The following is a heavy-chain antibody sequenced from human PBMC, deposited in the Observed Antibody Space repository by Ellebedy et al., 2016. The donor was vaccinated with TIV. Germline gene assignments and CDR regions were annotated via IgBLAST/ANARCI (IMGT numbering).Heavy chain of an antibody. V-gene: IGHV5-51*01. CDR1: GYTFTSTW. D-gene: IGHD5-24*01. CDR3: ATTLVGNYFDP. Sequence: GGSLRLSCKGSGYTFTSTWIGWVRQMPGKGLEWMGIIYPSDSDTRYSPSFQGQVTISADKSISTAYLQWSSLKASDTAMYYCATTLVGNYFDPWGQGTLVTVSS. J-gene: IGHJ5*02. CDR2: IYPSDSDT.